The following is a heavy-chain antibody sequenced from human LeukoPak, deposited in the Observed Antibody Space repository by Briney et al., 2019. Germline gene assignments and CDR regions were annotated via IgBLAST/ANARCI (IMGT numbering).Heavy chain of an antibody. V-gene: IGHV4-4*02. Sequence: PSGTLSLTCAVSGGSISSSNWWSWVRQPPGKGLEWIGEIYHSGSTNYNPSLKSRVTISVDKSKNQFSLKLGSVTAADTAVYYCARFPSTYYDGSGYYYGDYWGQGTLVTVSS. D-gene: IGHD3-22*01. J-gene: IGHJ4*02. CDR1: GGSISSSNW. CDR2: IYHSGST. CDR3: ARFPSTYYDGSGYYYGDY.